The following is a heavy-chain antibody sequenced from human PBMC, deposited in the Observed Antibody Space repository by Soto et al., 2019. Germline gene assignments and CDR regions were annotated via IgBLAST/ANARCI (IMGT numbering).Heavy chain of an antibody. CDR2: IYYSGST. CDR1: GGSISSYY. V-gene: IGHV4-59*01. Sequence: PSETLSLTCTVSGGSISSYYWSWIRQPPGKGLEWIGYIYYSGSTNYNPSLKSRVTISVDTSKNQFSLKLSSVTAADTAVYYCASLSAGCSGGSCYGLFDYWGQGTLVTVA. CDR3: ASLSAGCSGGSCYGLFDY. J-gene: IGHJ4*02. D-gene: IGHD2-15*01.